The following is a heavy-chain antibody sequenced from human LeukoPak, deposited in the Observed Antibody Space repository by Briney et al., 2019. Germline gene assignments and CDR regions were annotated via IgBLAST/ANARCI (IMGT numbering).Heavy chain of an antibody. CDR3: ARAPDYSGSYLDY. CDR1: GYTFTGYY. V-gene: IGHV1-2*02. J-gene: IGHJ4*02. CDR2: INPNSGGT. D-gene: IGHD1-26*01. Sequence: ASVKVSCKASGYTFTGYYMHWVRQAPGQGLEWMGWINPNSGGTNYAQKFQGRVTMTRDTSISTAYMELSRLRSDDTAVYYCARAPDYSGSYLDYWGQGTLVTVSS.